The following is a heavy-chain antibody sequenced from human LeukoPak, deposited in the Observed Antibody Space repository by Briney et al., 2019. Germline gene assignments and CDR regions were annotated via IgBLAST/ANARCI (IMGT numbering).Heavy chain of an antibody. CDR1: GGSISSGSYY. V-gene: IGHV4-61*02. D-gene: IGHD3-22*01. Sequence: SETLSHTCTVSGGSISSGSYYWSSIRQPAGKGLEWIVRIYTSGSTNYNPSLKSRVTISVDTSKNQFSLKLSSLTAADTAVYYCAREFYYDSSGYYSVYFDYWGQGTLVTVSS. CDR3: AREFYYDSSGYYSVYFDY. J-gene: IGHJ4*02. CDR2: IYTSGST.